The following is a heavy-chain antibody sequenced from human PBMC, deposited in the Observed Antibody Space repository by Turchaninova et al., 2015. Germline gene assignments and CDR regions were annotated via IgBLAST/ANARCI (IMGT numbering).Heavy chain of an antibody. Sequence: QVQLQESGPGLVKPSETLSLTCAFPHYSISSGYYWGWIRQPPGKGPECIGSFHLRVNTYYNPSLRSRVTISVDTSKNQVSLQLTSVTAADTAVYYCARSRDTSSSYLQGFDSWGQGTLVTVSS. V-gene: IGHV4-38-2*01. CDR2: FHLRVNT. D-gene: IGHD2-2*01. J-gene: IGHJ4*02. CDR1: HYSISSGYY. CDR3: ARSRDTSSSYLQGFDS.